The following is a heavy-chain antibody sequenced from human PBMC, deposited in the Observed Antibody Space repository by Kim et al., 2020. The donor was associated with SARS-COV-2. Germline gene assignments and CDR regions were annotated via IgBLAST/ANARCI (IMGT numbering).Heavy chain of an antibody. CDR3: ARLILTGDGAFDV. J-gene: IGHJ3*01. D-gene: IGHD7-27*01. Sequence: YYADSVEGGFTISRDNAKNSLYLQMSRLRRDDTAVYCCARLILTGDGAFDVRGQGTMVTVAS. V-gene: IGHV3-21*04.